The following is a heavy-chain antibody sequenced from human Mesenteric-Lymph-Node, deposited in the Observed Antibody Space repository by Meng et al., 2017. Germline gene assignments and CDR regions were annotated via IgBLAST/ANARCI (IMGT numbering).Heavy chain of an antibody. D-gene: IGHD6-19*01. V-gene: IGHV4-39*07. CDR1: GDSISTSTSYY. Sequence: GSLRLSCSVSGDSISTSTSYYWGWVRQPPGKGLEWIGSIYYSGSSYYTPSLKSRVTISVDTSDNQFSLQLSSVTAADTAVYYCARAYISAWYESDYFDFWGQGTLVTVSS. CDR2: IYYSGSS. CDR3: ARAYISAWYESDYFDF. J-gene: IGHJ4*02.